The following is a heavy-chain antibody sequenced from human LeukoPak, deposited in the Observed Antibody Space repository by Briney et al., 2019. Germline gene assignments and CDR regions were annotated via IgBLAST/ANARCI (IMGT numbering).Heavy chain of an antibody. V-gene: IGHV3-21*01. J-gene: IGHJ4*02. D-gene: IGHD3-3*01. CDR1: GFTFSTYD. Sequence: PGGSLRLSCAASGFTFSTYDMNWFRQAPGKGLEWVSSISSRSSSMYYADSVKGRFTISRDNAKNSLYLQMNSLRAEDTAVYWCARDYIAYDPLDYWGQGTLVTVSS. CDR2: ISSRSSSM. CDR3: ARDYIAYDPLDY.